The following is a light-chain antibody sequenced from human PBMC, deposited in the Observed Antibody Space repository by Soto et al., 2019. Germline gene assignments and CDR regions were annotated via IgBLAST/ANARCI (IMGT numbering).Light chain of an antibody. CDR1: QSVSSY. CDR3: QQYNNWYT. V-gene: IGKV3-11*01. CDR2: DAS. Sequence: EIVLTQSPATLSLSPGERATLSCRASQSVSSYLAWYQQKPGQAPRLLIYDASNRATGIPARFSGSGSGTDFTLTISSLQFEDFAVYYCQQYNNWYTFGQGTKLEI. J-gene: IGKJ2*01.